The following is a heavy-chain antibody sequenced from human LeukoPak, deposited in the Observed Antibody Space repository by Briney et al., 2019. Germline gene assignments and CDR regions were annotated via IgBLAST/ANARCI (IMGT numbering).Heavy chain of an antibody. J-gene: IGHJ4*02. CDR1: GGSISSSSYY. V-gene: IGHV4-39*01. CDR3: ARLRSSSWHFQY. CDR2: IYYSGST. D-gene: IGHD6-13*01. Sequence: SETLSLTCNVSGGSISSSSYYWGWIRQPPGKGLEWIGIIYYSGSTYYNPSLKSRVTISVDTSENQFSLKLNSVTAADTAVYYCARLRSSSWHFQYWGQGTLVTVSS.